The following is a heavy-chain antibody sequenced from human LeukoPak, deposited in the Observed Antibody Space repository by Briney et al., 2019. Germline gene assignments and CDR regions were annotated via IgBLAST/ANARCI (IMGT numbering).Heavy chain of an antibody. J-gene: IGHJ4*02. V-gene: IGHV4-30-4*01. CDR1: GGSISSGDYY. Sequence: SETLSLTCTVSGGSISSGDYYWSWIRQPPGKGLEWIGYIYYSGSTYYNPSLKSRVTMSVDTSKNQFSLKLSSVTAADTAVYYCARGGSPDFDWLLFHYWGQGTLVTVSP. CDR2: IYYSGST. D-gene: IGHD3-9*01. CDR3: ARGGSPDFDWLLFHY.